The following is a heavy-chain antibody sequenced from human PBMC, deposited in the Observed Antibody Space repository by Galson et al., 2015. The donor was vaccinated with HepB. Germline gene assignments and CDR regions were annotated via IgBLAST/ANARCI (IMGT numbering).Heavy chain of an antibody. V-gene: IGHV1-18*01. D-gene: IGHD2-2*01. CDR2: ISANNGNT. Sequence: SVKVSCKASGYTFSSYGISWVRQAPGQGLEWMGWISANNGNTNYAQNLQGRVTMTTDTSTRTVYMELRSLRSDDTAVYYCARVGGRRGIVVPAAMHNWFDPWGQGTLVTVSS. CDR1: GYTFSSYG. CDR3: ARVGGRRGIVVPAAMHNWFDP. J-gene: IGHJ5*02.